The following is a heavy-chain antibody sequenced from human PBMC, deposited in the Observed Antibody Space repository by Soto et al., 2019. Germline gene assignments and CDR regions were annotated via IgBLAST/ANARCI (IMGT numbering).Heavy chain of an antibody. CDR3: AREPYDYGDSGYAMDV. CDR2: IKEDGSEE. CDR1: GFSFSTYW. V-gene: IGHV3-7*05. J-gene: IGHJ6*02. D-gene: IGHD4-17*01. Sequence: PGGSLRLSCAASGFSFSTYWMSWARQAPGKGLEWLANIKEDGSEEYYVDSVKGRFTISRDNAKNSLYLQMNSLRVEDTAVYFCAREPYDYGDSGYAMDVWGPGTTVNVAS.